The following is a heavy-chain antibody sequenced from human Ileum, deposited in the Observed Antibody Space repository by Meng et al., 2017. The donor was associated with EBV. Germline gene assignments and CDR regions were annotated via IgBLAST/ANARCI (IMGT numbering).Heavy chain of an antibody. CDR2: ISHTGTT. Sequence: QVQLRQWGAGLLMPSGTLALTCGVYGGSFSNYYWTWIRQPPGKGLEWIGEISHTGTTKYNPSLKNRVTISLDTSNNQFSLNLNSVTAADTALYYCARYGTCGANSFYCFDPWGQGTLVTVSS. CDR1: GGSFSNYY. V-gene: IGHV4-34*01. CDR3: ARYGTCGANSFYCFDP. D-gene: IGHD4-23*01. J-gene: IGHJ5*02.